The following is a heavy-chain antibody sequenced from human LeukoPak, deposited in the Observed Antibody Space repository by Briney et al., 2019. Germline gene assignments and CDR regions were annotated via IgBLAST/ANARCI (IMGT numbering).Heavy chain of an antibody. Sequence: SETLSLTCTVSGGSISSGGYYWSWIRQPAGKGLEWVGRIFTTGSTNYNPSLKSRVTISVDTSKNQFSLKLSSVIAADTAAYYCARDGGGIFGKNYMDVWGKGTTVTVSS. J-gene: IGHJ6*03. CDR2: IFTTGST. CDR1: GGSISSGGYY. V-gene: IGHV4-61*02. D-gene: IGHD3-3*01. CDR3: ARDGGGIFGKNYMDV.